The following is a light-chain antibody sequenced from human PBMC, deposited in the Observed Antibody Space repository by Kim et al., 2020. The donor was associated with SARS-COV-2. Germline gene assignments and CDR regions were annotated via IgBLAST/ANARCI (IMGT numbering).Light chain of an antibody. CDR2: KAS. Sequence: DIQMTQSPSTLSASVGDRVTITCRASQSISSWLAWYQQKPGKAPKLLIYKASSLESGVPSRFSGSGSGTEFTLTISSLQPDDFATYYSHQYNSYPLTYDGGTKVDIK. CDR1: QSISSW. J-gene: IGKJ4*01. CDR3: HQYNSYPLT. V-gene: IGKV1-5*03.